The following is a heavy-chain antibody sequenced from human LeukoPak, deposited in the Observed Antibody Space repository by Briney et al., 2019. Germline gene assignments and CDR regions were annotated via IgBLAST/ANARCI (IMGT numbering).Heavy chain of an antibody. J-gene: IGHJ5*02. Sequence: SETLSLTCTVSGASISNNVYFWGWIRQPPGKGLEWIGSMFYSGNTYYNPSLKSRVTISVDTSNNQFSLKLSSVTAADTAVYFCARHYGPWGQGTLVTVSS. CDR3: ARHYGP. D-gene: IGHD3-10*01. CDR2: MFYSGNT. V-gene: IGHV4-39*01. CDR1: GASISNNVYF.